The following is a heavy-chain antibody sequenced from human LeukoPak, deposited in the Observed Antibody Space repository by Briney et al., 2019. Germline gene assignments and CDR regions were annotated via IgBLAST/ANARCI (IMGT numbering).Heavy chain of an antibody. J-gene: IGHJ6*03. V-gene: IGHV4-39*01. Sequence: PSETLSLTCTVYGGSISSSSYYWGWIRQPPGKGLEWIWSIYYSGSTYYNPSLKSQVTISVDTSKDQFSLKLGSVTAADTAVYYCAKPYGDYYYYYMDVWGKGTTVTVSS. CDR3: AKPYGDYYYYYMDV. CDR2: IYYSGST. CDR1: GGSISSSSYY. D-gene: IGHD4-17*01.